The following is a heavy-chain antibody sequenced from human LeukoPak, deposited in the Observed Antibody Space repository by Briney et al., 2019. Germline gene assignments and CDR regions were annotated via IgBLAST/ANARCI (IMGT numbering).Heavy chain of an antibody. J-gene: IGHJ6*03. CDR1: GFTFDDYA. CDR3: ARGGPSATYYDFWSGGETYYYYMDV. CDR2: ISWNSGSI. D-gene: IGHD3-3*01. Sequence: PGGSLRLSCAASGFTFDDYAMHWVRQAPGKGLEWVSGISWNSGSIGYADSVKGRFTISRDNAKNSLYLQMNSLRAEDTALYYCARGGPSATYYDFWSGGETYYYYMDVWGKGTTVTVSS. V-gene: IGHV3-9*01.